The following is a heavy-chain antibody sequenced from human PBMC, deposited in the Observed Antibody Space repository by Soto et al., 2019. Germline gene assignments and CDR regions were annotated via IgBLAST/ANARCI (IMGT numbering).Heavy chain of an antibody. CDR3: ARDPGPYVSWWFDP. J-gene: IGHJ5*02. CDR2: INPNSGGT. V-gene: IGHV1-2*04. D-gene: IGHD3-10*02. Sequence: QVPLVQSGAEVKKPGASVKVYCKASGYTFTGYYMPWVRQAPGQGLEWIGWINPNSGGTNYAQKFQGWVTMTRDTSISTAYMALSRLSSDDTAVYYGARDPGPYVSWWFDPWGQGTLVTVSS. CDR1: GYTFTGYY.